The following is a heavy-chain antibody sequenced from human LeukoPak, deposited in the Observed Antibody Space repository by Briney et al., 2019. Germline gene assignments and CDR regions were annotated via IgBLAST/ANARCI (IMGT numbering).Heavy chain of an antibody. Sequence: SETLSLTCTVSGGSISTSSYYWGWVRQPPGKGLEWIGNIFYSGSTYYSPSLKSRVTISVDTSKNQFSLKLSSVTAADTAVYYCSRRKRAAGMDYWGQGTLVTVSS. D-gene: IGHD6-13*01. V-gene: IGHV4-39*07. CDR3: SRRKRAAGMDY. J-gene: IGHJ4*02. CDR2: IFYSGST. CDR1: GGSISTSSYY.